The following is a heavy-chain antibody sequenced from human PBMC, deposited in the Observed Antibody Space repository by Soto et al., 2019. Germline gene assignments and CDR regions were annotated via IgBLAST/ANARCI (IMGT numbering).Heavy chain of an antibody. CDR2: IYYSGST. CDR3: ARDTTVTAIDY. J-gene: IGHJ4*02. CDR1: GGSISRGDYY. Sequence: PSETLSLTCTVSGGSISRGDYYWSWIRQPPGKGLEWIGYIYYSGSTTYNPSLKSRLTISVDTSKNQFSLKLSSVTAADTAVYYCARDTTVTAIDYWGQGTLVTVSS. D-gene: IGHD4-17*01. V-gene: IGHV4-30-4*01.